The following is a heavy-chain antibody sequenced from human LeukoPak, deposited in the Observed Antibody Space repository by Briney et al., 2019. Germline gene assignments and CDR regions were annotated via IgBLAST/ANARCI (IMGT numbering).Heavy chain of an antibody. V-gene: IGHV4-34*01. CDR3: ARASKWVPAAHNSFDP. CDR2: INHSGST. Sequence: SETLSLTCAVYGGSFSGYYWSWIRQPPGKGLEWIGEINHSGSTNYNPSLKSRVTISVDTSKNQFSLKLSSVTAADTAVYYCARASKWVPAAHNSFDPWGQGTLVTVSS. CDR1: GGSFSGYY. D-gene: IGHD2-2*01. J-gene: IGHJ5*02.